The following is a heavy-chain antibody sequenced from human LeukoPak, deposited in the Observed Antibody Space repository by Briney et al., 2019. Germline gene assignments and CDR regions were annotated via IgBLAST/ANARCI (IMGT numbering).Heavy chain of an antibody. CDR2: ISYDGSNK. V-gene: IGHV3-30*04. D-gene: IGHD6-13*01. J-gene: IGHJ6*02. Sequence: GGSLRLSRAASGFTFSSYAMHWVRQAPGKGLEWVAVISYDGSNKYYADSVKGRFTISRDNSKNTLYLQMNSLRAEDTAVYYCARSIAAAGTDYYYYGMDVWGQGTTVTVSS. CDR3: ARSIAAAGTDYYYYGMDV. CDR1: GFTFSSYA.